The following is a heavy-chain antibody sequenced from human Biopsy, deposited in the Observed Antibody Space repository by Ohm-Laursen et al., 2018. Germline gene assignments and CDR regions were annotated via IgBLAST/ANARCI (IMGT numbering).Heavy chain of an antibody. CDR1: GGTFSNYG. J-gene: IGHJ1*01. Sequence: GASVKASCKAPGGTFSNYGVNWVRQAPGQGLERLGGNIPILGTGNYAQKFQDRVTVAADTSTSTATMELRSLRSDDTAVYYCATKLTGYFHHWGQGTLVIVSS. CDR2: NIPILGTG. CDR3: ATKLTGYFHH. D-gene: IGHD3-9*01. V-gene: IGHV1-69*06.